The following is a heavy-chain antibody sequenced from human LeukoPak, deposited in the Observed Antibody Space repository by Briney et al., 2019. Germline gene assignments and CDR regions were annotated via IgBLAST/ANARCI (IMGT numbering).Heavy chain of an antibody. V-gene: IGHV1-69*06. Sequence: SVKVSCKASGGTFNNYAISWVRQAPGQGLEWMGGIIPMSDTANYPQKFRGRLTITADIPTSTVYMELSSLRSEDTAVYYCAREDDTGRYMGDDAFDIWGQGTMVTVSS. J-gene: IGHJ3*02. D-gene: IGHD1-26*01. CDR2: IIPMSDTA. CDR1: GGTFNNYA. CDR3: AREDDTGRYMGDDAFDI.